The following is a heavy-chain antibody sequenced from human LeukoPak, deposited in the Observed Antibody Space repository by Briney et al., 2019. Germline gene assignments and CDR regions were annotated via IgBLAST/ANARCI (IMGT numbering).Heavy chain of an antibody. D-gene: IGHD5-18*01. CDR3: AKQSGYSYGCFDY. CDR1: GFTFSDYY. V-gene: IGHV3-30*18. Sequence: GGSLRLSCAASGFTFSDYYMSWIRQAPGKGLEWVAVISYDGSNKYYADSVKGRFTISRDNSKNTLYLQMNSLRAEDTAVYYCAKQSGYSYGCFDYWGQGTLVTVSS. J-gene: IGHJ4*02. CDR2: ISYDGSNK.